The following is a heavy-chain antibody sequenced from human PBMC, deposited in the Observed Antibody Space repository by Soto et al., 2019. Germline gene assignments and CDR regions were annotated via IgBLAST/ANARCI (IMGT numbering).Heavy chain of an antibody. J-gene: IGHJ3*02. D-gene: IGHD3-22*01. Sequence: WASVKVSCKASGGTFSSYAISWVRQAPGQGLEWIGGIIPIFGTANYAQKFQGRVTITADESTSTAYMELSSLRSEDTAVYYCARRRITMIVVVMVDDAFDIWGQGTMVTVSS. CDR3: ARRRITMIVVVMVDDAFDI. CDR1: GGTFSSYA. CDR2: IIPIFGTA. V-gene: IGHV1-69*13.